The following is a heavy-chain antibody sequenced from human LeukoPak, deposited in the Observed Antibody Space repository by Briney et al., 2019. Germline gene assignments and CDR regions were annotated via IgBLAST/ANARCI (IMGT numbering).Heavy chain of an antibody. D-gene: IGHD4-11*01. Sequence: SETLSLTCTVSGGSISSISYYWGWVRQPPGKGLEWIGSIYYSGSTYNNPSLTSRVTLSVDTSKNQFSLKLPSVTAADTAVYYCARQKLDSNYVPAWFDPWGQGTLVTVSS. V-gene: IGHV4-39*01. CDR2: IYYSGST. CDR3: ARQKLDSNYVPAWFDP. J-gene: IGHJ5*02. CDR1: GGSISSISYY.